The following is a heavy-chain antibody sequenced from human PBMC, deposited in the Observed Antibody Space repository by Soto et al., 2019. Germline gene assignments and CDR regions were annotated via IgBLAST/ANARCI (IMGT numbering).Heavy chain of an antibody. D-gene: IGHD3-10*01. CDR3: WFFIGQNPIFDY. CDR2: INPSGGST. J-gene: IGHJ4*02. Sequence: QVQLVQSGAEVKKPGASVKVSCKASGYTFTSYYMHWVRQAPGQGLEWMGIINPSGGSTSYAQKFQGRVTMTRDTSTSTVYMELSSLRSEDTAVYYCWFFIGQNPIFDYWGQGTLVTVSS. CDR1: GYTFTSYY. V-gene: IGHV1-46*01.